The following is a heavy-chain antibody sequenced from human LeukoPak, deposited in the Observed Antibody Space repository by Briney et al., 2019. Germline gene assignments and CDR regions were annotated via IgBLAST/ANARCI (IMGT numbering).Heavy chain of an antibody. CDR3: ARDSTMVRGVPLHYFDY. CDR1: GGTFSSYA. J-gene: IGHJ4*02. D-gene: IGHD3-10*01. Sequence: SVKVSCKASGGTFSSYAISWVRQAPGQGLEWMGGIIPIFGTANYAQKFQGRVTITADESTSTAYMELSSLRSEDTAVYYCARDSTMVRGVPLHYFDYWGQGTLVTVSS. CDR2: IIPIFGTA. V-gene: IGHV1-69*13.